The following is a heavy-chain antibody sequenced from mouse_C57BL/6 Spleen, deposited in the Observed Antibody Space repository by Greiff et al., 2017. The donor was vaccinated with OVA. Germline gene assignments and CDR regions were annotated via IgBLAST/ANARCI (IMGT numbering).Heavy chain of an antibody. CDR3: AREGRDYFDY. Sequence: QVQLQQSGAELVKPGASVKLSCKASGYTFTSYWMHWVKQRPGQGLEWIGMIHPNSGSTNYNEKFKSKATLTVDKSSSTAYMQLSSLTSEDSAVYYCAREGRDYFDYWGQGTTLTVSS. CDR2: IHPNSGST. J-gene: IGHJ2*01. CDR1: GYTFTSYW. V-gene: IGHV1-64*01.